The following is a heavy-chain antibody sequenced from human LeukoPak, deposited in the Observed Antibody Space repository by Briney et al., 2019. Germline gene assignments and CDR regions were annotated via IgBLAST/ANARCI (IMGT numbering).Heavy chain of an antibody. J-gene: IGHJ6*03. CDR3: AKDRGKYSNYGPYYMDV. CDR1: GFTFSSYA. Sequence: GRSLRLSCAASGFTFSSYAMHWVRQAPGKGLEWVAVISYDGSNKYYADSVKGRFTISRDNSKNTLYLQMNSLRAEDTAVYYCAKDRGKYSNYGPYYMDVWGKGTTVTVSS. V-gene: IGHV3-30*04. D-gene: IGHD4-11*01. CDR2: ISYDGSNK.